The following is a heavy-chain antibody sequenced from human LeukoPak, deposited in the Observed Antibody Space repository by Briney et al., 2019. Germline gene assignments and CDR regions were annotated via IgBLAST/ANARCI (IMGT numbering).Heavy chain of an antibody. V-gene: IGHV3-48*03. D-gene: IGHD3-3*02. CDR1: GFTFSTYE. Sequence: PGGSLRLSCAASGFTFSTYELNWVRQAPGKGLEWVSYISGDGDTIYYADSVKGRFTISRDNAKNSLYLQMNSLRAEDTGLYYCASYLDFWSGYHPGGEVGYWGQGTLVTVSS. J-gene: IGHJ4*02. CDR2: ISGDGDTI. CDR3: ASYLDFWSGYHPGGEVGY.